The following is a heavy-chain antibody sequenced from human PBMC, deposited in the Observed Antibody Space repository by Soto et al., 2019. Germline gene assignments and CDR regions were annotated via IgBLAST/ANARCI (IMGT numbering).Heavy chain of an antibody. CDR1: GGSVSSGSYY. Sequence: PSETLSLTCTVSGGSVSSGSYYWSWIRQPPGKGLEWIGYIYYSGSTNYNPSLKSRVTISVDTSKNQFSLKLSSVTAADTAVYYCARGVAVSYYYYYGMDVWGQGTTVTVSS. D-gene: IGHD6-19*01. CDR3: ARGVAVSYYYYYGMDV. J-gene: IGHJ6*02. CDR2: IYYSGST. V-gene: IGHV4-61*01.